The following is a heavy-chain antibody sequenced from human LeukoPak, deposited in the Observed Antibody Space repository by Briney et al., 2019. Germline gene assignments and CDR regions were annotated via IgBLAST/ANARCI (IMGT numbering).Heavy chain of an antibody. CDR2: IIPIFGTA. CDR1: GGTFSSYA. D-gene: IGHD3-10*01. CDR3: ARDRIPMVRGWEYYYYYMDV. V-gene: IGHV1-69*13. J-gene: IGHJ6*03. Sequence: GASVKVSCKASGGTFSSYAISWVRQAPGQGLEWMGGIIPIFGTANYAQKFQGRVTITADESTSTAYMELSSLRSEDTAVYYCARDRIPMVRGWEYYYYYMDVWGKGTTVTISS.